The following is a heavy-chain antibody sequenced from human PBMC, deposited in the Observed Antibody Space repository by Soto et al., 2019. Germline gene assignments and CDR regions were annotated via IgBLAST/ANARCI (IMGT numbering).Heavy chain of an antibody. CDR1: GFTFSNYG. D-gene: IGHD1-26*01. CDR2: IWYDGSNK. J-gene: IGHJ4*02. Sequence: QVQLVESGGGVVQPGRSLRLSCAASGFTFSNYGMHWVRQAPGKGLEWVAVIWYDGSNKNYADSVKGRFTISRDNSKNTVYLQMNSLRAEDTAVYYCARDWLYSGSPINYFDYWGQGTLVTVSS. CDR3: ARDWLYSGSPINYFDY. V-gene: IGHV3-33*01.